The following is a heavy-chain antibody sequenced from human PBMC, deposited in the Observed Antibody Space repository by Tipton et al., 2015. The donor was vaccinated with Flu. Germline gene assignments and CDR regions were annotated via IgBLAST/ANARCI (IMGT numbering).Heavy chain of an antibody. V-gene: IGHV3-7*01. D-gene: IGHD4-11*01. Sequence: SLRLSCAASGFTFGSYWMTWVRQAPGKGLEWVANIKEDGSGRYYVDSVKGRFTISRDNAKKSLYLQMNSLRGEDTAVYYCARQFYRNYWDWYFDLWGRGTLVTVSS. CDR2: IKEDGSGR. CDR1: GFTFGSYW. CDR3: ARQFYRNYWDWYFDL. J-gene: IGHJ2*01.